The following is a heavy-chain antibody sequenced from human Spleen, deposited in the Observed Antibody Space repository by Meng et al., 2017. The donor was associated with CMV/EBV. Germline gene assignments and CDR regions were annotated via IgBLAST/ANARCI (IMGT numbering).Heavy chain of an antibody. Sequence: GSLRLSCSVSGGFISSSTYYWAWIRQPPGKGLEWIGSIFYSGSTNYNPSLKSRVTISIDTSKNQFSLKLSSVTAADTAVYYCASLNEIVVVPAALGDVWGQGTTVTVSS. CDR3: ASLNEIVVVPAALGDV. V-gene: IGHV4-39*07. CDR1: GGFISSSTYY. J-gene: IGHJ6*02. D-gene: IGHD2-2*01. CDR2: IFYSGST.